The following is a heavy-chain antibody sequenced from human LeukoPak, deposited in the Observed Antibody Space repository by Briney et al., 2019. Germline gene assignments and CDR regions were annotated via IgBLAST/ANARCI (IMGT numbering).Heavy chain of an antibody. Sequence: GESLKISCKGSGYSFTSYWIGWVRQMPGKGLEWMGIIYPGDSDTRYSPSFQGQVTISADKSISTAYLQWSSLKASDTAMYYCARQKHGTGTSDAYDIWGQGTMVTVSS. CDR2: IYPGDSDT. CDR3: ARQKHGTGTSDAYDI. CDR1: GYSFTSYW. J-gene: IGHJ3*02. V-gene: IGHV5-51*01. D-gene: IGHD1-1*01.